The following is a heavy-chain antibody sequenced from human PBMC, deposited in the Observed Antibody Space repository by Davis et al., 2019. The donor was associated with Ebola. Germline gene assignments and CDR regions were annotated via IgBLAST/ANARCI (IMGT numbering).Heavy chain of an antibody. CDR2: IKQDGSQK. D-gene: IGHD5-12*01. Sequence: GESLKISCSASRLTLSSCWMSWVRQAPGKGLEWVANIKQDGSQKNYVDSVKGRFTISRDNAKNTLSLQMNSLRVEDTAVYYCVRDSGYYSHDYWGHGTLVTVSS. V-gene: IGHV3-7*01. CDR3: VRDSGYYSHDY. J-gene: IGHJ4*01. CDR1: RLTLSSCW.